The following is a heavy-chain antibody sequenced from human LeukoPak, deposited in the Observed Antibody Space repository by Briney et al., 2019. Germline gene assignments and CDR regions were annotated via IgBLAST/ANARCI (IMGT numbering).Heavy chain of an antibody. Sequence: PSEALSLTCTVSGGSISSSSYYWGWIRQPPGKGLEWIGSIYYSGSTYYNPSLKSRVTISVDTSKNQFSLKLSSVTAADTAVYYCARDQGLLWFGELTSDAFDIWGQGTMVTVSS. D-gene: IGHD3-10*01. J-gene: IGHJ3*02. CDR2: IYYSGST. CDR1: GGSISSSSYY. V-gene: IGHV4-39*07. CDR3: ARDQGLLWFGELTSDAFDI.